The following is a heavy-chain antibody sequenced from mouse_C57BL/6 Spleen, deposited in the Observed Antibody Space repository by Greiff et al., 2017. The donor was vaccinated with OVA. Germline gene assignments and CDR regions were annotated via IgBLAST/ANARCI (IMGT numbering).Heavy chain of an antibody. CDR2: ISGGGGNT. J-gene: IGHJ4*01. V-gene: IGHV5-9*01. D-gene: IGHD1-1*01. CDR3: ARHRYGSSYLYYAMDY. Sequence: EVKLMESGGGLVKPGGSLKLSCAASGFTFSSYTMSWVRQTPEKRLEWVATISGGGGNTYYPDSVKGRFTISRDNAKNTLYLQMSSLSSEDTALYYCARHRYGSSYLYYAMDYWGQGTSVTVSS. CDR1: GFTFSSYT.